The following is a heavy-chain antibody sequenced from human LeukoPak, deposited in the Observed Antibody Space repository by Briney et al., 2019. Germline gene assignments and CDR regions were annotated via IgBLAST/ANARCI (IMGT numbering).Heavy chain of an antibody. V-gene: IGHV3-33*01. CDR2: IWYDGSNK. J-gene: IGHJ5*02. CDR3: ARGRSSGWYSRWFDP. CDR1: GFTFSSYG. Sequence: GRSLRRSCAASGFTFSSYGMHWVRQAPGNGLEWVAVIWYDGSNKYYADSVKGRFTISRDNSKNTLYLQRNSLRAEDTAVYYCARGRSSGWYSRWFDPWGQGTLVTVSS. D-gene: IGHD6-19*01.